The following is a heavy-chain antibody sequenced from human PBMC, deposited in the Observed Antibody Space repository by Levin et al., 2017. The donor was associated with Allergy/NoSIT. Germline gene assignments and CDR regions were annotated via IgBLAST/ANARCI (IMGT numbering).Heavy chain of an antibody. D-gene: IGHD6-13*01. Sequence: SETLSLTCVVSGGSITTYHWSWVRQSPGKGLEYLGYLYHTGSSNYNPSLSSRLSISMDTSKNQFSMRLTSVTAADTAVYFCERLGTAGRSNFFDYWGQGSLVTVSS. V-gene: IGHV4-59*01. CDR1: GGSITTYH. CDR2: LYHTGSS. J-gene: IGHJ4*02. CDR3: ERLGTAGRSNFFDY.